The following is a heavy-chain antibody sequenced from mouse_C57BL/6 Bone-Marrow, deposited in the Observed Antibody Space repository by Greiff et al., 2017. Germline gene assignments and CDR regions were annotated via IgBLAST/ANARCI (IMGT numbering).Heavy chain of an antibody. J-gene: IGHJ4*01. D-gene: IGHD1-1*01. CDR1: GYTFTSYW. CDR2: IYPGSGST. CDR3: ARRGTTVVAWYYYAMDY. Sequence: QVQLKQPGAELVKPGASVKMSCKASGYTFTSYWITWVKQRPGQGLEWIGDIYPGSGSTNYNEKFKSKATLTVDTSSSTAYMQLSSLTSEDSAVYYCARRGTTVVAWYYYAMDYWGQGTSVTVSS. V-gene: IGHV1-55*01.